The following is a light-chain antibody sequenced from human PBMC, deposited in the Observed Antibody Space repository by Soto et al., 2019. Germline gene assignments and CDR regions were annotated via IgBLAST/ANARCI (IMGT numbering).Light chain of an antibody. CDR1: SSDVGGYKY. Sequence: QSALTQPRSVSGSPGQSVTISCTGTSSDVGGYKYVSRYQQKPGKAPKLIIYGVSRWPSGVPNRFSGSKSGNRASLTISGLQAEDEGDYYCCSYAGGPEVFGTGTRSPS. CDR3: CSYAGGPEV. J-gene: IGLJ1*01. V-gene: IGLV2-11*01. CDR2: GVS.